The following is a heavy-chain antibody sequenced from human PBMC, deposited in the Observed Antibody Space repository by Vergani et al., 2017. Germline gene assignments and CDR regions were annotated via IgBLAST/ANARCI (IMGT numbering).Heavy chain of an antibody. CDR2: ISSSGSTI. CDR3: AKETLSGWVNYYFDY. J-gene: IGHJ4*02. D-gene: IGHD6-19*01. V-gene: IGHV3-23*04. CDR1: GFTFDDYA. Sequence: EVQLVESGGGLVQPGRSLRLSCAASGFTFDDYAMHWVRQAPGKGLEWVSYISSSGSTIYYADSVKGRFTISRDNSKNTLYLQINSLRAEDTAVYYCAKETLSGWVNYYFDYWGQGTLVTVSS.